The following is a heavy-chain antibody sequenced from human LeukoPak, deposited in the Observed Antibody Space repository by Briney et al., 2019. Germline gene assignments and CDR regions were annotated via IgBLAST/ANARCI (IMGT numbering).Heavy chain of an antibody. V-gene: IGHV3-30*02. CDR3: ARDPYSGNYGNYYYYYMDV. CDR2: IRYDASNK. CDR1: GFTFSTYD. J-gene: IGHJ6*03. Sequence: SGGSLRLSCAASGFTFSTYDIHWVRQAPGKGLEWVAFIRYDASNKKYADSVKGRFTISRDNSKNTLYLQMNSLGPEDTAVYYCARDPYSGNYGNYYYYYMDVWGKGTTVTISS. D-gene: IGHD1-26*01.